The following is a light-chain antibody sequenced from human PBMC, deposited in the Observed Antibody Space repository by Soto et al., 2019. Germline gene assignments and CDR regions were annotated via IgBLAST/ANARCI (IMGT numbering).Light chain of an antibody. CDR1: QSVSSSF. CDR2: GAS. J-gene: IGKJ4*01. V-gene: IGKV3-20*01. CDR3: QQYGSSPLT. Sequence: EIVLTQSPGTLSLSPGERATLSCRASQSVSSSFLAWYQQKPGQAPRLLIYGASSRATGIPDRFSGSGSGIDFTLTISRLEPEDVAVYYCQQYGSSPLTFGGGTKVENK.